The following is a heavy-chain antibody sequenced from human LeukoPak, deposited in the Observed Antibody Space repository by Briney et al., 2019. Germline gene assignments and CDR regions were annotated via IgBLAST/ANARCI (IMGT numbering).Heavy chain of an antibody. CDR2: INQGGSEK. V-gene: IGHV3-7*05. CDR1: GLTLNTFW. D-gene: IGHD6-13*01. Sequence: GGSLRLSCTATGLTLNTFWMTWVRQAPGKGLEWVANINQGGSEKNYVASVKGRFTISRDNAKNTLYLQMDSLRAEDTAIYYCARDRYRESSSWFLDYWGQGTLVTVSS. CDR3: ARDRYRESSSWFLDY. J-gene: IGHJ4*02.